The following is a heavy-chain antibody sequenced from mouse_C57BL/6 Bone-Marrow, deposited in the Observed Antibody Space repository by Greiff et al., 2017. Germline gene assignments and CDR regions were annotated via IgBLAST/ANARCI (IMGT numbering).Heavy chain of an antibody. V-gene: IGHV1-82*01. CDR2: IYPGDGDT. Sequence: VKLVESGPELVKPGASVKISCKASGYAFSSSWMNWVKQRPGKGLEWIGRIYPGDGDTNYNGKFKGKATLTADKSSSTAYMQLSSLTSEDSAVYFCASPLITTVVDWCFDVWGTGTTVTVSS. CDR1: GYAFSSSW. CDR3: ASPLITTVVDWCFDV. D-gene: IGHD1-1*01. J-gene: IGHJ1*03.